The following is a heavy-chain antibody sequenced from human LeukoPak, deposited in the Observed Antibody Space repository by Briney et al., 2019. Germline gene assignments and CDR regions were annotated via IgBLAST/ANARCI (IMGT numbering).Heavy chain of an antibody. CDR1: GFTFSSYS. D-gene: IGHD3-10*01. V-gene: IGHV3-21*01. J-gene: IGHJ3*02. CDR3: ARDYYGSGSSALSNDAFDI. CDR2: ISSSSSYI. Sequence: GGSLRLSCAASGFTFSSYSMNWVRQAPGKGLEWVSSISSSSSYIYYADSVKGRFTISRDNAKNSLYLQMNSLRAEDTAVYYCARDYYGSGSSALSNDAFDIWGQGTMVTVSS.